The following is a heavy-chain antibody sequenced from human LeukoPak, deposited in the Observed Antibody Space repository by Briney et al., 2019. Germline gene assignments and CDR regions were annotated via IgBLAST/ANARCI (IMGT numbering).Heavy chain of an antibody. CDR2: ISAYSGNT. D-gene: IGHD2-2*02. J-gene: IGHJ4*02. Sequence: GASVKVSCKASGYTFTSYGISWVRQAPGQGLEWMGWISAYSGNTNYAQKFQGRVTMTRNTSVNTAYMELSSLRSEDTAVYYCARDVYAHTIAAGLGGVAAIPDYWGQGTLVTVSS. CDR3: ARDVYAHTIAAGLGGVAAIPDY. CDR1: GYTFTSYG. V-gene: IGHV1-18*01.